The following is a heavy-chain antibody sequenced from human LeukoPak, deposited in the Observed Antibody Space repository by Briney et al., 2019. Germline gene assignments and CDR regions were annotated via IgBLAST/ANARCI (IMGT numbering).Heavy chain of an antibody. Sequence: ASVKVSCKASGYTFTGYFMHWVRQAPGQGLEWMGIINCDGGSTSYAQKFQDRVTMTRDTSTSTVYMELSSLKSEDTALYYCARDVSGATIFGVVTPPSWYFDLWGRGTLVTVSS. V-gene: IGHV1-46*01. CDR1: GYTFTGYF. J-gene: IGHJ2*01. CDR2: INCDGGST. CDR3: ARDVSGATIFGVVTPPSWYFDL. D-gene: IGHD3-3*01.